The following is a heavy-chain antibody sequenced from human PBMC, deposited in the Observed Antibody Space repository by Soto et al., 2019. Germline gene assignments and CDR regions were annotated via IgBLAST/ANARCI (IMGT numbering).Heavy chain of an antibody. Sequence: GGSLRLSCAASGFTFSKAWMSWVRQAPGKGLEWVGRIKSKTDDGTTDYAAPVKGRFTISRDNSKNTLFLQMSSLRADDTAVYYCVKDRSLAVADVYYFDYWGRGTLVTVSS. V-gene: IGHV3-15*05. CDR2: IKSKTDDGTT. D-gene: IGHD6-19*01. J-gene: IGHJ4*02. CDR1: GFTFSKAW. CDR3: VKDRSLAVADVYYFDY.